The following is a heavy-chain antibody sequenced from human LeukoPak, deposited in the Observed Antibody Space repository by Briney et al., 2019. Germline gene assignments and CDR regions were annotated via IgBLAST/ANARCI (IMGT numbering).Heavy chain of an antibody. Sequence: GGSLRLSCAASGFTFSSYAMSWVRQAPGKGLEWVSAISGSGGSTYYADSVKGRFTISRDNSKNTLYLQMNSLRAEDTAVYYCARDLACGYCSSTSPGWGQGTLVTVSS. V-gene: IGHV3-23*01. CDR3: ARDLACGYCSSTSPG. CDR1: GFTFSSYA. D-gene: IGHD2-2*01. CDR2: ISGSGGST. J-gene: IGHJ4*02.